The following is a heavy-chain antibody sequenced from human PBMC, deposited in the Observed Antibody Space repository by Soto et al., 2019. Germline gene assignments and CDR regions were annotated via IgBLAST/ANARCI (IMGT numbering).Heavy chain of an antibody. D-gene: IGHD6-13*01. V-gene: IGHV3-53*01. CDR3: AGSSSLHYYYGMDV. J-gene: IGHJ6*02. CDR2: IYSGGST. Sequence: EVQLVESGGGLIQPGGSLRLSCAASGFTVSSNYMSWVRQAPGKGLEWVSVIYSGGSTYYADSVKGRFTISRDNSKNTLYLQMNSLRAEDTAVYYCAGSSSLHYYYGMDVWGQGTTVTVSS. CDR1: GFTVSSNY.